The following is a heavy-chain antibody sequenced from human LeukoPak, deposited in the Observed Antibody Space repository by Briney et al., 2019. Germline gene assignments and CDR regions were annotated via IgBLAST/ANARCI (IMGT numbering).Heavy chain of an antibody. CDR1: GFTFSSYG. Sequence: GGSLRLSCAASGFTFSSYGMHWVRQAPGKGLEWVAVISYDGSNKYYADSVKGRFTISRDNSKNTLYLQMNSLRAEDTAVYYCARDPLSSSSFDLWGQGTLVTVSS. J-gene: IGHJ4*02. CDR2: ISYDGSNK. D-gene: IGHD6-13*01. CDR3: ARDPLSSSSFDL. V-gene: IGHV3-30*03.